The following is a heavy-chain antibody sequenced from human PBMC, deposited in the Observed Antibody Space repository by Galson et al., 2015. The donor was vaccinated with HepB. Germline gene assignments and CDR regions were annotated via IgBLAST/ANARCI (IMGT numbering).Heavy chain of an antibody. J-gene: IGHJ4*02. Sequence: CAISGDSVSSHSAAWNWIRQSPSRGLEWLGRTYYRSKWYNDYAVSVKSRITINPDTSKNQFSLQLNSVTPEDTAVYYCARASREWQWLAQAAGYFDYWGQGTLVTVSS. V-gene: IGHV6-1*01. CDR1: GDSVSSHSAA. CDR2: TYYRSKWYN. D-gene: IGHD6-19*01. CDR3: ARASREWQWLAQAAGYFDY.